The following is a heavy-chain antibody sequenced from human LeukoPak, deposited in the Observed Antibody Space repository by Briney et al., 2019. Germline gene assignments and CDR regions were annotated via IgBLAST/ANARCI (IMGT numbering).Heavy chain of an antibody. J-gene: IGHJ4*02. V-gene: IGHV4-39*01. CDR3: ARQNTYYDILTAYFDY. CDR1: GGSISSSSYY. D-gene: IGHD3-9*01. CDR2: MSYRGNT. Sequence: PSETLSLTCTVSGGSISSSSYYWGWIRQPPGEGLEWIGSMSYRGNTYYNPSLKSRVTISVDTSKNQFSLNLSSVTAADTAVYYCARQNTYYDILTAYFDYWGQGTLVTVSS.